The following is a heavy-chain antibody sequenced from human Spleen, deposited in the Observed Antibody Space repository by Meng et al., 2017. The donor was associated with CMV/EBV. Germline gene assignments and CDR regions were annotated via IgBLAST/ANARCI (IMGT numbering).Heavy chain of an antibody. D-gene: IGHD7-27*01. V-gene: IGHV3-74*01. CDR1: GFTLSSYW. CDR3: ARLGVNDAFDI. Sequence: GESLKISCAASGFTLSSYWTHWVRQTPGKGLVWVARINSDGSSRSYADSVKGRFTISRDNAKNSLYLQMNSLRAEDTAVYYCARLGVNDAFDIWGQGTMVTVSS. J-gene: IGHJ3*02. CDR2: INSDGSSR.